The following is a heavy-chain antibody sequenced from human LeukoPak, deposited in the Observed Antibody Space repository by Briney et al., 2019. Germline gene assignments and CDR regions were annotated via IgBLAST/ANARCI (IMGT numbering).Heavy chain of an antibody. V-gene: IGHV1-69*05. Sequence: SVKVSCNASGGTFSSYSISWVRHPPGRGLEWMGRIIPIVGTANYAQKFQGRVTTTTDESTSTACRELSSLRSEDPAVYYCARLACTNGVCFSYMDVWGKGTTVTVYS. CDR2: IIPIVGTA. CDR3: ARLACTNGVCFSYMDV. J-gene: IGHJ6*03. CDR1: GGTFSSYS. D-gene: IGHD2-8*01.